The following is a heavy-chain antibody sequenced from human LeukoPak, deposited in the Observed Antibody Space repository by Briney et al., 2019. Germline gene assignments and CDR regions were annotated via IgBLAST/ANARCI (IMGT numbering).Heavy chain of an antibody. J-gene: IGHJ4*01. CDR3: VMTAGPPTDH. V-gene: IGHV3-11*04. CDR2: ISAGGYPI. CDR1: GFTFNDYY. Sequence: PGGSLRLSCTGSGFTFNDYYMSRVRQAPGKGLEWLSFISAGGYPIYYADSVRGRFTISRDTAKNSLYLQMNSLRVEDTAVYYCVMTAGPPTDHWGQGALVTVSS.